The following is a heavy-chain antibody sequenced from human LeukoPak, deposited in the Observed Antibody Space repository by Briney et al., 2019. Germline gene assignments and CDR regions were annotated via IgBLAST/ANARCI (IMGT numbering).Heavy chain of an antibody. CDR1: VDSFSSHY. J-gene: IGHJ3*02. CDR2: ISYIGST. D-gene: IGHD4-17*01. Sequence: SETLSLTCAVSVDSFSSHYWTWIRQPPGKGLEWIGYISYIGSTNYNPSLKSRVTISIDTSKNQFSLKLSSVTAADTAVYYCARDLVTVTKGFDIWGQGTMVSVSS. CDR3: ARDLVTVTKGFDI. V-gene: IGHV4-59*11.